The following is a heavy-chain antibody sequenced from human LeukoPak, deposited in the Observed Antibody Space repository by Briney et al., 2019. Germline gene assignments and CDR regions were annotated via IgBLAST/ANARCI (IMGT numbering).Heavy chain of an antibody. CDR2: INPNSGGT. Sequence: ASVTVSCKASVYTFTDYYIHWVRQAPGQGLEWMGWINPNSGGTKYAQKFQGRVTMTRDTSIGTAYMELSRLRSDDTAVYYCARRPGYWGQGTLVTVSS. CDR3: ARRPGY. CDR1: VYTFTDYY. J-gene: IGHJ4*02. V-gene: IGHV1-2*02. D-gene: IGHD1-14*01.